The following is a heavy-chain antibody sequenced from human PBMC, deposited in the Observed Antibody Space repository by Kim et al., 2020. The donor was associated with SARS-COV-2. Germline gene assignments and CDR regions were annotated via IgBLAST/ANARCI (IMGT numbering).Heavy chain of an antibody. CDR3: AKGQDYSTYIPYFDY. CDR2: ISSDGSIK. V-gene: IGHV3-30*18. J-gene: IGHJ4*01. CDR1: GLPFSNYG. D-gene: IGHD4-4*01. Sequence: GGSLRLSFAASGLPFSNYGFHWVRQAPGEGLEWVSLISSDGSIKLYADSVRGRFTISRDNSKNTLYLQMNSLRAEDTAVYYCAKGQDYSTYIPYFDYCG.